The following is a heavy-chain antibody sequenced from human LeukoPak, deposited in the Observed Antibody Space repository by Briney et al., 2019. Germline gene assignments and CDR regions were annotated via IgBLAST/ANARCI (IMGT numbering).Heavy chain of an antibody. Sequence: PSGTLSLTCAVSGGSXSSSNWXSWXXXPPXXXXXXXXXIYHGGXTNSNPXLKSRVAMSVDRSRNQFSLQLSSVTAADTAVYYCAKGEDHGSGTVHFASWGQGTLVTVSS. CDR2: IYHGGXT. D-gene: IGHD3-10*01. CDR1: GGSXSSSNW. J-gene: IGHJ4*02. CDR3: AKGEDHGSGTVHFAS. V-gene: IGHV4-4*02.